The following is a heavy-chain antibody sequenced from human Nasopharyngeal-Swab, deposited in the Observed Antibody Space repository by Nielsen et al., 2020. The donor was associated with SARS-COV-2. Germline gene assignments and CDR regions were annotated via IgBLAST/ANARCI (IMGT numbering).Heavy chain of an antibody. CDR2: ISSTGDYI. Sequence: GGSLRLSCAASGFTFNLFTLNWVRQAPGKGLEWVSAISSTGDYIYYAASVKGRFTVSRDNAKNSVYLQMNSVRAEDTAVYYCARETPAMFAYWGQGTLVTVSS. CDR1: GFTFNLFT. J-gene: IGHJ4*02. V-gene: IGHV3-21*01. CDR3: ARETPAMFAY.